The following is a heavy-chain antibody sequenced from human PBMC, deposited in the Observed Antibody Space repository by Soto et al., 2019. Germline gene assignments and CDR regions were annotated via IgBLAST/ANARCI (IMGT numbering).Heavy chain of an antibody. CDR1: GGSFSGYY. CDR3: ARSDILTGYPNY. J-gene: IGHJ4*02. V-gene: IGHV4-34*01. D-gene: IGHD3-9*01. CDR2: INHSGST. Sequence: QVQLQQWGAGLLKPSETLSLTCAVYGGSFSGYYWSWIRQPPGKGLEWIGEINHSGSTNYNPSLKSRVPISIDASKDQFSLKLSSVTAADTAVYYCARSDILTGYPNYWGQGTLVTVSS.